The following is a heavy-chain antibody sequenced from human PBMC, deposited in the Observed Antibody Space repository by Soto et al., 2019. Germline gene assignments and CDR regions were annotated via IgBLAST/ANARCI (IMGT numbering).Heavy chain of an antibody. V-gene: IGHV3-15*07. CDR3: TTGSVEGF. J-gene: IGHJ6*02. D-gene: IGHD2-15*01. CDR1: GFSVSNAW. CDR2: IKTRDEGETT. Sequence: EVQLVDSGGGLVKPGGSLRFSCEASGFSVSNAWMNWVRQAPGKGLEWVGRIKTRDEGETTNYAAPVKGRFTISRDDSKNTLYLQMNSLKTEDTAVYYCTTGSVEGFWGQGTTVTVSS.